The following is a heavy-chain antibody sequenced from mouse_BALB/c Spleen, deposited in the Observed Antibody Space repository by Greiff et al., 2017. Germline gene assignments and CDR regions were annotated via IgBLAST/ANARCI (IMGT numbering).Heavy chain of an antibody. CDR1: GFTFTDYY. Sequence: EVQLVESGGGLVQPGGSLRLSCATSGFTFTDYYMSWVRQPPGKALEWLGFIRNKANGYTTEYSASVKGRFTISRDNSQSILYLQMNTLRAEDSATYYCARDRSTGYAMDYWGQGTSVTVSS. J-gene: IGHJ4*01. CDR3: ARDRSTGYAMDY. V-gene: IGHV7-3*02. CDR2: IRNKANGYTT.